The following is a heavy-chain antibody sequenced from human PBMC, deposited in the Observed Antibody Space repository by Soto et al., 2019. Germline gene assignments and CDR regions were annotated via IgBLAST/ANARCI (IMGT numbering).Heavy chain of an antibody. CDR2: ISGSGGST. CDR3: AKALISIDWGSYRYRIPFDY. V-gene: IGHV3-23*01. J-gene: IGHJ4*02. D-gene: IGHD3-16*02. Sequence: GGSLRLSCAASGFTFSSYAMSWVRQAPGKGLEWVSAISGSGGSTYYADSVKGRFTISRDNSKNTLYLQMNSLRAEDTAVYYCAKALISIDWGSYRYRIPFDYWGQGTLVTVSS. CDR1: GFTFSSYA.